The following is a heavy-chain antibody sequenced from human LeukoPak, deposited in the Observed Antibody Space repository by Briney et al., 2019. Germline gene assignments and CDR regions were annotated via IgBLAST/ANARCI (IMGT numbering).Heavy chain of an antibody. CDR1: GFTFDDYA. J-gene: IGHJ4*02. Sequence: PGGSLSLSCAASGFTFDDYAMHWFRQAQGKGLEWVSGISWNSGSIGYADSVKGRFTISRDNAKNSLYLQMNSLRAEDTALYYCAKTTGPYCSGGSCYNDYWGQGTLVTVSS. CDR2: ISWNSGSI. CDR3: AKTTGPYCSGGSCYNDY. D-gene: IGHD2-15*01. V-gene: IGHV3-9*01.